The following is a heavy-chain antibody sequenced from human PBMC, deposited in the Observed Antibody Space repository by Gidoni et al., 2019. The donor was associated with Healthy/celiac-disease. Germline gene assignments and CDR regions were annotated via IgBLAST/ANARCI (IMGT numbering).Heavy chain of an antibody. CDR1: GFTFSSYS. V-gene: IGHV3-21*01. CDR3: ARGSRWELRPFDY. Sequence: EVQLVESGGGLVKPGGSLRLSCAASGFTFSSYSMNWVRQAPGKGLEWVSSSSSSSSYIYYADSVKGRFTISRDNAKNSLYLQMNSLRAEDTAVYYCARGSRWELRPFDYWGQGTLVTVSS. J-gene: IGHJ4*02. D-gene: IGHD1-26*01. CDR2: SSSSSSYI.